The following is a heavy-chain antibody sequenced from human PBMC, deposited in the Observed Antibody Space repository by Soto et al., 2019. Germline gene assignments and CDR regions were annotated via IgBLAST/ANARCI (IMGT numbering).Heavy chain of an antibody. D-gene: IGHD6-19*01. CDR3: ARGYSSGWYDYFDY. V-gene: IGHV4-39*01. J-gene: IGHJ4*02. CDR1: GGSISSSSYY. Sequence: QLQLQESGPGLVNPSETLSLTSTVSGGSISSSSYYWGWIRQPPGKGLEWIGSIYYSGSTYYNPSLKSRVTIAGDTSKNQFSLKLSSVTAADTAVYYCARGYSSGWYDYFDYWGQGTLVTVSS. CDR2: IYYSGST.